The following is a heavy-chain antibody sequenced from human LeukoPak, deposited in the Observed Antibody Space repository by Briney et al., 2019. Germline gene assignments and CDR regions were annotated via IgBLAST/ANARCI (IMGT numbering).Heavy chain of an antibody. V-gene: IGHV3-21*01. CDR1: GFTFRDHW. CDR3: ARDRVATSIYYYYGMDV. Sequence: PGGSLRLSCVASGFTFRDHWMSWVRQAPGKGLEWVSSISSSSSYIYYADSVKGRFTNSRDNAKNSLYLQMNSLRAEDTAVYYCARDRVATSIYYYYGMDVWGKGTTVTVSS. D-gene: IGHD5-12*01. J-gene: IGHJ6*04. CDR2: ISSSSSYI.